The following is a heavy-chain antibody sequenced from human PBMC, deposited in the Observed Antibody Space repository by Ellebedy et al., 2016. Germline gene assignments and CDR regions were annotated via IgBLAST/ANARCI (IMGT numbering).Heavy chain of an antibody. J-gene: IGHJ4*02. V-gene: IGHV3-30-3*01. CDR1: GFTLTSSA. CDR2: INNDGTMR. D-gene: IGHD5-24*01. CDR3: ARDVGRVGDDS. Sequence: GESLKISXVASGFTLTSSAMSWVRQAPGKGLEWVALINNDGTMRHNADSVKGRFSISRDNSKNTVYLQMNSLRDEDTAVYFCARDVGRVGDDSWGQGTLVTVSS.